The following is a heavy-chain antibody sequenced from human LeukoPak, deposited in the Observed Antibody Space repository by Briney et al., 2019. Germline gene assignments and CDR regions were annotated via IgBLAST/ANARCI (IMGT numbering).Heavy chain of an antibody. Sequence: LKPSETLSLTCAVYGGTFSGYYWSWIRQPPGKGLEWIGEINHSGSTNYNPSLKSRVTISVDTSKNQSSLKLSSVTAAETAVYYCARLHSSGTWGQGTLVTVSS. CDR2: INHSGST. CDR1: GGTFSGYY. V-gene: IGHV4-34*01. CDR3: ARLHSSGT. J-gene: IGHJ5*02. D-gene: IGHD3-10*01.